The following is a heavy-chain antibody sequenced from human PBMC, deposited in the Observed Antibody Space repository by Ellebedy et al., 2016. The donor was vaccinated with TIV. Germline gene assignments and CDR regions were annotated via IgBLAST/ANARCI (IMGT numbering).Heavy chain of an antibody. D-gene: IGHD3-10*01. CDR2: INGGDTT. J-gene: IGHJ4*02. Sequence: GESLKISCAASGFTFRKYAMSWVRQAPGAGLEWVSSINGGDTTYYTQSVEGRFTISRDNSKNTLVLQMNSLRAEETAVYYCAKDWFDSGDWHAYPLFDYWGQGVLVSVSS. CDR3: AKDWFDSGDWHAYPLFDY. CDR1: GFTFRKYA. V-gene: IGHV3-23*01.